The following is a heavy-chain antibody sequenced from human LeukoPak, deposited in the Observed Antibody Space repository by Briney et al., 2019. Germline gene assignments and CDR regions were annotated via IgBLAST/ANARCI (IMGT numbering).Heavy chain of an antibody. D-gene: IGHD5-24*01. Sequence: SETLSLTCTVSGGSISSSSYYWGWIRQPPGKGLEWIGNIFYSGSTYYKPSLKSRVTISVDTSKNQFTLKLSSVTAADTAVYYCARRRDGYNEDFFDYWGQGTLVTVSS. CDR2: IFYSGST. V-gene: IGHV4-39*01. CDR1: GGSISSSSYY. J-gene: IGHJ4*02. CDR3: ARRRDGYNEDFFDY.